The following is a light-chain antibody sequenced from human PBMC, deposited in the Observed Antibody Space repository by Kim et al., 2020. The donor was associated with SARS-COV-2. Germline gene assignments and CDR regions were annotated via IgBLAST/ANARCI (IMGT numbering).Light chain of an antibody. CDR1: SSDVGGYNY. CDR2: DVS. V-gene: IGLV2-14*04. J-gene: IGLJ2*01. Sequence: PGQSITISCTGTSSDVGGYNYVSWYQQHPGKAPRLMIYDVSKRPSGVSNRFSGSKSGNTASLTISGLQAEDEADYYCSSYTSSILFGGGTKLTVL. CDR3: SSYTSSIL.